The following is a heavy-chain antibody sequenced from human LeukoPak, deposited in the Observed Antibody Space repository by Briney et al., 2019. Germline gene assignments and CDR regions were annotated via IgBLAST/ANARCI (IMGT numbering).Heavy chain of an antibody. CDR1: GLTFSSYA. Sequence: GGSLRLSCAASGLTFSSYAMSWVRQAPGKGLEWVSVISAIGGNTYYADSVKGRFTISRDNFKSTLYLQMNSLRAEDTAVYYCAKEGGNRYPYYFDYWGQGTLVTVSS. J-gene: IGHJ4*02. D-gene: IGHD1-1*01. CDR3: AKEGGNRYPYYFDY. CDR2: ISAIGGNT. V-gene: IGHV3-23*01.